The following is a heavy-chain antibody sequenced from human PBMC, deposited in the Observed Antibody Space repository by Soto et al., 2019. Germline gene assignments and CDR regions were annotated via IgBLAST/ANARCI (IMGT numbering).Heavy chain of an antibody. CDR2: LCYGRSA. Sequence: QVQLQESGPGLVKPSETLSLTCAVSGDSISSYYCMWIRQPPGKGLESIVYLCYGRSANYNPSLKXRXTXSMXTSTNQCSLTLSSMTAADTAVYYCALRSMAVVPEYWGQGTLVTVSS. V-gene: IGHV4-59*01. D-gene: IGHD3-22*01. CDR1: GDSISSYY. J-gene: IGHJ4*02. CDR3: ALRSMAVVPEY.